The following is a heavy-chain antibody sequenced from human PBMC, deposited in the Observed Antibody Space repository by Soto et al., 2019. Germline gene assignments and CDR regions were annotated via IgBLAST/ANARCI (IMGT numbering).Heavy chain of an antibody. CDR2: IYHSGNT. CDR1: GDSISGSNW. V-gene: IGHV4-4*02. D-gene: IGHD6-13*01. J-gene: IGHJ5*02. Sequence: SETLSLTCAVSGDSISGSNWWSWVRQSPWKGLEWIGEIYHSGNTNYNPSLKGRATISVDKSKNQFSLRLNSVTAADTAIYYCVRVVWGVPAPGTSGWFDPWGQGTLVTVSS. CDR3: VRVVWGVPAPGTSGWFDP.